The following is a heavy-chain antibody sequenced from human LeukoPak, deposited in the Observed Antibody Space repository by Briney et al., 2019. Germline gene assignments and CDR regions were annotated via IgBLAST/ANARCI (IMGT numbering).Heavy chain of an antibody. Sequence: PSETLSLTCAVYGGSFSGYYWSWIRQPPGKGLEWIGEINHSGSTNYNPSLKSRVTISVDTSKNQFSLKLSSVTAADTAVYYCARGRKRQWLLYRSWFDPWGQGTLVTVSS. CDR3: ARGRKRQWLLYRSWFDP. CDR1: GGSFSGYY. J-gene: IGHJ5*02. CDR2: INHSGST. V-gene: IGHV4-34*01. D-gene: IGHD3-3*01.